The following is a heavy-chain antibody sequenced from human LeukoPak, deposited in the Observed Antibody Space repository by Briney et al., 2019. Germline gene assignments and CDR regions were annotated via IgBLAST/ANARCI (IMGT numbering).Heavy chain of an antibody. J-gene: IGHJ6*02. CDR1: GFTFSNYA. CDR2: ISGSSGST. V-gene: IGHV3-23*01. CDR3: AKEDYGSGRDYYYYYGMDV. D-gene: IGHD3-10*01. Sequence: PGGSLRLSCAASGFTFSNYAMSWVRQAPGKGLEGVSGISGSSGSTYYADSVKGRFTISRDNSKNTLYLQMNSLRAEDTAVYYCAKEDYGSGRDYYYYYGMDVWGQGTTVTVSS.